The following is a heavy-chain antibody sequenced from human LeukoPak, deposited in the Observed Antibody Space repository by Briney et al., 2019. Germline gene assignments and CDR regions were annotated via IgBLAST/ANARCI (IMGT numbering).Heavy chain of an antibody. V-gene: IGHV4-4*07. CDR2: IHPSGST. Sequence: LEWIGRIHPSGSTNYNPSLKSRVTLSVDTSKNQFSLKLSSVTAADTAVYYCARGPPPDFDYWGQGTLVTVSS. J-gene: IGHJ4*02. CDR3: ARGPPPDFDY.